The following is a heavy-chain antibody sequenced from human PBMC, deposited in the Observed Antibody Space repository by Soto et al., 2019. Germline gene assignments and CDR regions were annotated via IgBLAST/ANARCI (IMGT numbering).Heavy chain of an antibody. Sequence: QVHLVQSGAEVKKPGASVKVSCKGSGYDFTTYGITWVRQAPGQGLEWMAWISAHNGNTDYAQKLQGRVTVTRDTSTSTAYMELRSLRSDDTPVYYCARGRYGDYWGQGALVTVSS. CDR2: ISAHNGNT. D-gene: IGHD1-1*01. V-gene: IGHV1-18*01. J-gene: IGHJ4*02. CDR1: GYDFTTYG. CDR3: ARGRYGDY.